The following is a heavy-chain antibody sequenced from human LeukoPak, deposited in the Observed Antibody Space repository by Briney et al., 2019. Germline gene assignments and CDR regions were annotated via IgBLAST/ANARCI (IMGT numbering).Heavy chain of an antibody. Sequence: GGSLRLSCAASGFTFSNAWMSWVRHAPGKGLEWVGRIKSKTDGGTTDYAAPVKGRFTISRDDSKNTLYLQMNSLKTEDTAVYYCTTDLNYDYVWGSYRQGYYFDYWGQGTLVTVSS. CDR2: IKSKTDGGTT. D-gene: IGHD3-16*02. CDR3: TTDLNYDYVWGSYRQGYYFDY. J-gene: IGHJ4*02. V-gene: IGHV3-15*01. CDR1: GFTFSNAW.